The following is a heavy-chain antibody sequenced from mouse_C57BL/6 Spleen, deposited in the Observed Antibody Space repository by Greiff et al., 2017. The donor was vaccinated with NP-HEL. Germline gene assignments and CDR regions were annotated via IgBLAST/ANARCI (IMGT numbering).Heavy chain of an antibody. Sequence: QVQLQQSGAELARPGASVKLSCKASGYTFTSYGISWVKQRTGQGLEWIGEIYPRSGNTYYNEKFKGKATLTADKSSSTAYMELRSLTSEDSAVYFCARVEVTTVVDTYWYFDVWGTGTTVTVSS. CDR1: GYTFTSYG. D-gene: IGHD1-1*01. CDR3: ARVEVTTVVDTYWYFDV. J-gene: IGHJ1*03. V-gene: IGHV1-81*01. CDR2: IYPRSGNT.